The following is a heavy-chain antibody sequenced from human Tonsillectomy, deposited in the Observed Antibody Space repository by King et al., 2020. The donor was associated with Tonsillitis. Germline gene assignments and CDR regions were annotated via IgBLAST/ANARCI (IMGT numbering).Heavy chain of an antibody. V-gene: IGHV3-11*01. J-gene: IGHJ3*01. D-gene: IGHD3-22*01. Sequence: VQLVESGGGLVKPGGSLRLSCAASGFTFSDYYMSWIRQAPGKGLEWVSYISSSGSTIYYADSVKGRFPISRDTAKNSLYLQMNSLRAEDTAVYYCARERITMIVVVNDAFDPWGQGTMVTVSS. CDR2: ISSSGSTI. CDR3: ARERITMIVVVNDAFDP. CDR1: GFTFSDYY.